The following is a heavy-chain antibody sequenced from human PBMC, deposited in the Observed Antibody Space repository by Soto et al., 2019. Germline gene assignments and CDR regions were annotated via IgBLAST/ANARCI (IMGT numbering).Heavy chain of an antibody. D-gene: IGHD3-22*01. CDR2: IYYSGST. V-gene: IGHV4-39*01. CDR1: GGSISSSSYY. Sequence: SETLSLTCPVSGGSISSSSYYWGWIRQPPGKGLEWIGSIYYSGSTYYNPSLKSRVTISVDTSKTQFSLKLISVSAADTAVYYCSRLPVYYDSSGYYCYFDYWGQGTLVTVSS. CDR3: SRLPVYYDSSGYYCYFDY. J-gene: IGHJ4*02.